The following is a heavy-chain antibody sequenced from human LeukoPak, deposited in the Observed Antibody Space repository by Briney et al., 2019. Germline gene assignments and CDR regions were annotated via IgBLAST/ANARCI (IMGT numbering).Heavy chain of an antibody. D-gene: IGHD2-2*01. Sequence: PGRSLRLSCAASGFTFSSYAMHWVRQAPGKGLEWVAVISYDGSNKYYADSVKGRFTISRDNSKNTLYLQMNSLRAEDTDVYYCARDREVPAAIYYYYYGMDVWGKGTTVTVSS. CDR2: ISYDGSNK. CDR3: ARDREVPAAIYYYYYGMDV. CDR1: GFTFSSYA. J-gene: IGHJ6*04. V-gene: IGHV3-30*04.